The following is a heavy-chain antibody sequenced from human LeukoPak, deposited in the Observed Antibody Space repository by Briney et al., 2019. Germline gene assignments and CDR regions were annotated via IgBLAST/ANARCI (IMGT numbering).Heavy chain of an antibody. D-gene: IGHD3-10*01. V-gene: IGHV1-3*01. CDR3: ARDYYGSGSYYSAY. CDR1: GYTFTSYA. Sequence: ASVKVSCKASGYTFTSYAMHWVRQAPGQRLEWMGWINAGNGNTKYSQKFQGRVTITRDTSASTAYMEMSSLSSEDTAVYYCARDYYGSGSYYSAYWGQGTLVTVSS. J-gene: IGHJ4*02. CDR2: INAGNGNT.